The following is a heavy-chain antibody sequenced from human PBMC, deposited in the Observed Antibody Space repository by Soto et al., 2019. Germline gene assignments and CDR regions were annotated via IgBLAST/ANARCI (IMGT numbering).Heavy chain of an antibody. D-gene: IGHD4-17*01. CDR3: ARGLGGDRLY. CDR1: GYTFTSYG. J-gene: IGHJ4*02. CDR2: ISAYNGNT. Sequence: ASVKVSCKASGYTFTSYGISWVRQAPGQGLEWMGWISAYNGNTNYAQKFQGRVTITRDTSASTAYMELSSLRSEDTAVYYCARGLGGDRLYWGQGTLVTVSS. V-gene: IGHV1-18*01.